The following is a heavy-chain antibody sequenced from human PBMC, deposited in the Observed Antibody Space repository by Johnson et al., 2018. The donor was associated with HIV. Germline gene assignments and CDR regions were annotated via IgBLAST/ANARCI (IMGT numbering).Heavy chain of an antibody. J-gene: IGHJ3*02. V-gene: IGHV3-23*04. CDR2: ISGSGGST. CDR1: GFTFSSYW. Sequence: VQLVESGGDLVQRGGSLRLSCAASGFTFSSYWMSWVRQAPGKGLEWVSAISGSGGSTYYADSVKGRFTISRDNSKNTLYLQMNSLRAEDTAVYYCAKDPIVLVVYAISAFDIWGQGTMVTVSS. D-gene: IGHD2-8*02. CDR3: AKDPIVLVVYAISAFDI.